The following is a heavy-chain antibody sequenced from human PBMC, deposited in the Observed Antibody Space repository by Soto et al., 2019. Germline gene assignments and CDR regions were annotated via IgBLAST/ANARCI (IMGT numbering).Heavy chain of an antibody. CDR1: GFTFSSYG. CDR3: TKRRNVLRFLEWSSGMEV. CDR2: ISHDGSNK. Sequence: GSLRLSCAASGFTFSSYGMHWVRQAPGKGLEWVAFISHDGSNKYYADSMKGRISMSRDNSKSTVYLQMSSLRAEDTAVYYCTKRRNVLRFLEWSSGMEVWGQGTTVTVSS. D-gene: IGHD3-3*01. V-gene: IGHV3-30*18. J-gene: IGHJ6*02.